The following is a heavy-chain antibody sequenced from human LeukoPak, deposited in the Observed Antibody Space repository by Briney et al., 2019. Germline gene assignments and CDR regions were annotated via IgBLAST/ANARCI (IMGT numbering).Heavy chain of an antibody. Sequence: SETLSLTCTVSGGSISSSSYYWGWIRQPPGKGLEWIGYIYHSGSTYYNPSLKSRVTISVDRSKNQFSLKLSSVTAADTAVYYCARDFYAFDIWGQGTMVTVSS. J-gene: IGHJ3*02. CDR1: GGSISSSSYY. D-gene: IGHD2/OR15-2a*01. CDR2: IYHSGST. V-gene: IGHV4-39*07. CDR3: ARDFYAFDI.